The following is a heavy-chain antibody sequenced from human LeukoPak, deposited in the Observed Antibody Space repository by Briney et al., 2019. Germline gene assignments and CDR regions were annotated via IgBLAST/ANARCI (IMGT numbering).Heavy chain of an antibody. CDR2: ISGSGGST. D-gene: IGHD5-12*01. J-gene: IGHJ4*02. CDR3: AKGPGRAIYGGYDY. Sequence: GGSLRFSCAASGFTFSSYAMSWVRQAPGKGLEWVSAISGSGGSTYYADSVKGRFTISRDNSKNTLYLQMNSLRAEDTAVYYCAKGPGRAIYGGYDYWGQGTLVTVSS. V-gene: IGHV3-23*01. CDR1: GFTFSSYA.